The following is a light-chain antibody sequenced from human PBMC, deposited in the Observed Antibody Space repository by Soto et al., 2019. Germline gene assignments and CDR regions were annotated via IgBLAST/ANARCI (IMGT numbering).Light chain of an antibody. V-gene: IGKV3-15*01. CDR1: QSVSSN. Sequence: EIVMTQSPATLSVSPGERATLSCRASQSVSSNLAWYQQKPGQAPRLLIYGASTRATCIPARFSGSGSGTEFTLTISGLQSEDFAVYYCQQYNNWYTFGQGTKLEIK. CDR2: GAS. CDR3: QQYNNWYT. J-gene: IGKJ2*01.